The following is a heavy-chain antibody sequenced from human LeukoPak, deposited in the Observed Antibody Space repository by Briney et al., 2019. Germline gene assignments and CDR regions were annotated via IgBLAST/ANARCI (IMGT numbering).Heavy chain of an antibody. CDR1: GYSFSSYW. D-gene: IGHD3-16*01. J-gene: IGHJ4*02. Sequence: GESLKISCKGSGYSFSSYWIGWVRQMPGKGPEWMVIIYPGDSDIKYSPSFEGQVTISADKSNSTAYLQWSSLKASDTAMYYCARRSSSGGYYFDHWGQGTLVTVSS. CDR3: ARRSSSGGYYFDH. CDR2: IYPGDSDI. V-gene: IGHV5-51*01.